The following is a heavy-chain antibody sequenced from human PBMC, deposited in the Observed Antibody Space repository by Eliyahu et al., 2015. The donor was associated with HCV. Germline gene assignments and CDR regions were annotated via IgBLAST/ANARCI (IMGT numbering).Heavy chain of an antibody. CDR2: IHYSGST. V-gene: IGHV4-59*01. D-gene: IGHD6-19*01. Sequence: QVQLQESGPGLVKPSETLSLTCTVSGGSITTXSWSWIRQPPGKGLEWSGYIHYSGSTNYNPSLKSRVTISVDTSKNQFSLNLTSVTAADTAVYYCASGGGGIAVAGTGGWFDPWGLGTLVTVSS. CDR3: ASGGGGIAVAGTGGWFDP. CDR1: GGSITTXS. J-gene: IGHJ5*02.